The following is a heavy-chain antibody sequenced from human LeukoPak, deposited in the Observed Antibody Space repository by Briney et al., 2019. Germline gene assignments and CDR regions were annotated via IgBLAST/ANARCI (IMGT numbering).Heavy chain of an antibody. CDR1: GFTFSSYW. D-gene: IGHD3-22*01. J-gene: IGHJ4*02. Sequence: GGSLRLSCAASGFTFSSYWMSWVRQAPGKGLEWVANIKKDGSEKYYVDSVKGRFTISRDNAKNSLYLQMNSLRAEDTAVYYCAKDERYFHSYYYDSWGQGTLVTVSS. CDR2: IKKDGSEK. V-gene: IGHV3-7*04. CDR3: AKDERYFHSYYYDS.